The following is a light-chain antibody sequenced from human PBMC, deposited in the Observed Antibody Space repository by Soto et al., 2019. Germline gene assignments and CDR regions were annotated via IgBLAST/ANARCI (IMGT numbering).Light chain of an antibody. J-gene: IGLJ2*01. CDR3: LLYYDVARV. V-gene: IGLV7-46*01. CDR1: TGPLTSGHF. CDR2: DTT. Sequence: QAVVTQEPSLTVSPGVTVTLTCGSSTGPLTSGHFPYWFQQKPGQAPRALIFDTTNRHAWTPARFSCSLLGGKAALTLSGAQPEDEADYYCLLYYDVARVFGGGTQLTVL.